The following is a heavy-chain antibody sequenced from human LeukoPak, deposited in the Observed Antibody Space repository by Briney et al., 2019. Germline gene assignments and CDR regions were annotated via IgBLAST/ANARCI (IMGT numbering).Heavy chain of an antibody. CDR3: ARERGTRGYSYGFFDY. V-gene: IGHV4-59*12. CDR2: IYYRGST. D-gene: IGHD5-18*01. Sequence: PSETLSLTCTVSGGSISSYYWSWIRQPPGKGLEWIGYIYYRGSTNYNPSLKSRVTISVDTSKNQFSLKLSSVTAADTAVYYCARERGTRGYSYGFFDYWGQGTLVTVSS. CDR1: GGSISSYY. J-gene: IGHJ4*02.